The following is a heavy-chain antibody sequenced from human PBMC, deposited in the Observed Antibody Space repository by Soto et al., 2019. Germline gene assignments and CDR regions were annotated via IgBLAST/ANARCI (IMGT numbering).Heavy chain of an antibody. J-gene: IGHJ6*03. V-gene: IGHV3-64*01. D-gene: IGHD6-6*01. Sequence: EVQLVESGGGLAQPGGSLRLSCAASGFTLIGYAMDWVRQAPGKGLEYVSGISTNGVGTYYANSVQGRFTISRDNSKNTVYLQMGSLRPEDMAVYYCARRARPDFYYMDVWGKGTTVTVSS. CDR1: GFTLIGYA. CDR3: ARRARPDFYYMDV. CDR2: ISTNGVGT.